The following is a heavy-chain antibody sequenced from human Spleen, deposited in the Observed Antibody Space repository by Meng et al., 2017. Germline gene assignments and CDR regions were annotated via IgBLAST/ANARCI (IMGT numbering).Heavy chain of an antibody. V-gene: IGHV4-39*07. CDR1: GGSITSNNYN. CDR3: ARDGGYGSGSYRFDP. Sequence: GSLRLSCTVSGGSITSNNYNWGWIRQPPGKGLEWIGSIYHSGSIYYNPSLKSRVTISIDTSKNQFSLRLSSVTAADTAVYYCARDGGYGSGSYRFDPWGQGTLVTVSS. CDR2: IYHSGSI. D-gene: IGHD3-10*01. J-gene: IGHJ5*02.